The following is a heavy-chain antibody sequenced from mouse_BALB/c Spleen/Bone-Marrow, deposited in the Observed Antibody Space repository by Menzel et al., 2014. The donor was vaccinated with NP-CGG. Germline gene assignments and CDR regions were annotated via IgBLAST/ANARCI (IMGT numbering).Heavy chain of an antibody. Sequence: QVTLKECGPGILQPSQTLSLTCSFSGFPLSTSGMGVGWIRQPSGKGPEWLAHIWWDDDKRYNPALKSRLTISKDTSSNQVFLKIASVDTADTATYYCARIYYDTGFAYWGQGTLVTVSA. CDR1: GFPLSTSGMG. J-gene: IGHJ3*01. V-gene: IGHV8-8*01. CDR2: IWWDDDK. CDR3: ARIYYDTGFAY. D-gene: IGHD2-4*01.